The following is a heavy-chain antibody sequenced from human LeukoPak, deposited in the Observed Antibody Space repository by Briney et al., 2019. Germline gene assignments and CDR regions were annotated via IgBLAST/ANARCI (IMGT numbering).Heavy chain of an antibody. CDR3: ARGGDSVRGVFGY. D-gene: IGHD3-10*01. CDR1: GFTFSSYS. J-gene: IGHJ4*02. CDR2: ISSSSSYI. V-gene: IGHV3-21*01. Sequence: PGGSLRLSCAASGFTFSSYSMNWVRQAPGKGLEWVSSISSSSSYIYYADSVKGRFTISRDNAKNSLYLQMNSLRAEDTAVYYCARGGDSVRGVFGYWGQGTLVTVSS.